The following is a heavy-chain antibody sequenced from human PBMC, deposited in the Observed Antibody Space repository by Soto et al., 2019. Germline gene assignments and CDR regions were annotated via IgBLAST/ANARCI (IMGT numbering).Heavy chain of an antibody. Sequence: SETLSLTCTVSGGSISSYSWSCIRQPPGKGLEWIGYIYYSGSTNYNTSLKSRVTISVDTSKNQFSLKMSSVTAADTAVYYCARAPMGASEYWGQGTMVTLSS. J-gene: IGHJ4*02. CDR1: GGSISSYS. D-gene: IGHD1-26*01. V-gene: IGHV4-59*01. CDR2: IYYSGST. CDR3: ARAPMGASEY.